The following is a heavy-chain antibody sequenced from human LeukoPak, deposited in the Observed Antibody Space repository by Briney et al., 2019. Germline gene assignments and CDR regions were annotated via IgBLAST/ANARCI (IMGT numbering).Heavy chain of an antibody. J-gene: IGHJ4*02. Sequence: GASVKVSCKASGYTFSSYAMSWVRQAPGKGLEWVSAISGSGGSTYYADSVKGRFTISRDNSKNTLYLQMNSLRAEDTAVYYCAKRGDSSGPAPDYWGQGTLVTVSS. CDR3: AKRGDSSGPAPDY. D-gene: IGHD6-19*01. CDR1: GYTFSSYA. V-gene: IGHV3-23*01. CDR2: ISGSGGST.